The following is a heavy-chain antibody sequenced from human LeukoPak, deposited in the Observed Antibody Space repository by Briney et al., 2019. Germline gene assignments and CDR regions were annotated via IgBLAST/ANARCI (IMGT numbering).Heavy chain of an antibody. D-gene: IGHD4-17*01. V-gene: IGHV1-18*01. CDR2: ISAYNGNT. CDR3: AREHYGDYVSYFDY. Sequence: ASVKVSCKASGYTFTSYGISWVRQAPGQGLEWTGWISAYNGNTNYAQKLQGRVTMTTDTSTSTAYMELRSLRSDDTAVYYCAREHYGDYVSYFDYWGQGTLVTVSS. J-gene: IGHJ4*02. CDR1: GYTFTSYG.